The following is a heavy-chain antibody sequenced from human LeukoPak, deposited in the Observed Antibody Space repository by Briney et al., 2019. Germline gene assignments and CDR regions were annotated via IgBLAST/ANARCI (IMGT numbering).Heavy chain of an antibody. J-gene: IGHJ4*02. V-gene: IGHV3-15*05. CDR3: TTGIDYGGGY. Sequence: GGSLRLSCAASGFTVSSNYMSWVRQAPGKGLEWVGRIKNKDEGEKTDYAAPVKGRFTISRDDSKATLFLQMNSLKMEDTAIYYCTTGIDYGGGYWGQGTLVSVSS. CDR1: GFTVSSNY. CDR2: IKNKDEGEKT. D-gene: IGHD3-16*01.